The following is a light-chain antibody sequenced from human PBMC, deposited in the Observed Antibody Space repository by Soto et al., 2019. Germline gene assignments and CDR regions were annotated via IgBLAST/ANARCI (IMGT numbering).Light chain of an antibody. CDR3: QQYNNNFRT. CDR2: KAS. Sequence: DIQMTQSPSTLSASVGDRVTITCRASQSISVWLAWYQQKLGKAPKLLIYKASSLESGVPSTFSGSGSWTEFTLTSSSLQPDDFSTYYCQQYNNNFRTFGQGTKLEIK. CDR1: QSISVW. V-gene: IGKV1-5*03. J-gene: IGKJ2*01.